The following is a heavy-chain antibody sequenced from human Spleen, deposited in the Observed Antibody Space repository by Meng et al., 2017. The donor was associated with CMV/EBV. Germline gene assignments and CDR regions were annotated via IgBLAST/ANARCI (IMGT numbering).Heavy chain of an antibody. CDR1: GYY. V-gene: IGHV4-34*01. J-gene: IGHJ4*02. D-gene: IGHD2-15*01. Sequence: GYYWSWIRQPPGKGLEWIGEINHSGSTNYNPSLKSRVTISVDTSKNQFSLKLSSVTAADTAVYYCARGIGYCSGGSCYSRPGDFDYWGQGTLVTVSS. CDR3: ARGIGYCSGGSCYSRPGDFDY. CDR2: INHSGST.